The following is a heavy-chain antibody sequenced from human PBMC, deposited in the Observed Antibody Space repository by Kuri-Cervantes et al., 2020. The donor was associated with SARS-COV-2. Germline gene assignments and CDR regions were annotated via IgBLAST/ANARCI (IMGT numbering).Heavy chain of an antibody. CDR1: GFTFSSYA. J-gene: IGHJ3*02. Sequence: GESLKISCAASGFTFSSYAMSWVRQAPGKGLEWVSAISGSGGSTYYADSVKGRFTISRDNSKNTLYLQMNGLRAEDTAVYYCAKVFQWFAVPAAIGAFDIWGQRTMVTVSS. V-gene: IGHV3-23*01. D-gene: IGHD2-2*02. CDR2: ISGSGGST. CDR3: AKVFQWFAVPAAIGAFDI.